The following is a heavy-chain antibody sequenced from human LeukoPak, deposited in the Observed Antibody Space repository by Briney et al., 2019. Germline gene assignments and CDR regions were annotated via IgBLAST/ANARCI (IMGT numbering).Heavy chain of an antibody. CDR2: INPNSGGT. CDR1: GYTLTGYY. CDR3: ARDLSGWYGDFDY. J-gene: IGHJ4*02. Sequence: ASVTASSKVYGYTLTGYYMHWVRQAPGQGLDWMGRINPNSGGTNYAQKFQGRVTMTRNTSINTAYMELSRLRSDDTAVYYCARDLSGWYGDFDYWGQGTLVTVSS. D-gene: IGHD6-19*01. V-gene: IGHV1-2*06.